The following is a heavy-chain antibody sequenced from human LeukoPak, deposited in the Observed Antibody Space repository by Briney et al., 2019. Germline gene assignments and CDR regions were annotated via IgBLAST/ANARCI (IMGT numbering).Heavy chain of an antibody. CDR3: ARQSLEGATLGH. CDR2: IWYDGSNK. J-gene: IGHJ4*02. V-gene: IGHV3-33*01. CDR1: GFTFSSYG. D-gene: IGHD1-26*01. Sequence: GGSLRLSCAASGFTFSSYGMHWVRQAPGKGLEWVAVIWYDGSNKYYADSVKGRFTISRDNSKNTLYLQMNSLRAEDTAVYYCARQSLEGATLGHWGQGTLVTVSS.